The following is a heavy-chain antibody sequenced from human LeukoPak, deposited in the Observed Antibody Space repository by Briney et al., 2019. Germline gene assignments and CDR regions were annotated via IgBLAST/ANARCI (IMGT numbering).Heavy chain of an antibody. CDR2: ISAYNGNT. CDR3: ARRGIAAVGTRAEETFDY. J-gene: IGHJ4*02. D-gene: IGHD6-13*01. V-gene: IGHV1-18*01. Sequence: ASVKVSCKASGYTFTSYGISWVRQAPGQGLEWMGWISAYNGNTNYAQKLQGRVTMTTDTSTSTAYMELRSLRSDDTAVYYCARRGIAAVGTRAEETFDYWGQGTLVTASS. CDR1: GYTFTSYG.